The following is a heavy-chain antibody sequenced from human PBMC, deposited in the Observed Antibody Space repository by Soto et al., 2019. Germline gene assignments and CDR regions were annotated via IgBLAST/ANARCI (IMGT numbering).Heavy chain of an antibody. Sequence: SETLSLSCTVSGASLSSSSYYWVWIRQPPGKGLEWIGSIYYSGSTYYNPSLKSRVTISVDTSKNQFSLKLSSVTAADTAVYYCACIFSGGYGYGFYYYGMDVWGQGTTVT. D-gene: IGHD5-18*01. CDR1: GASLSSSSYY. CDR2: IYYSGST. V-gene: IGHV4-39*01. J-gene: IGHJ6*02. CDR3: ACIFSGGYGYGFYYYGMDV.